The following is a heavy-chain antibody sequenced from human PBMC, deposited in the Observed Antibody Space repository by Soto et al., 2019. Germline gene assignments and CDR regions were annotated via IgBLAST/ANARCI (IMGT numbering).Heavy chain of an antibody. V-gene: IGHV3-73*01. CDR2: IRSKANSYAT. Sequence: PGGSLRLSCAASGFTFSGSAMHWVRQASGKGLEWVGRIRSKANSYATAYAASVKGRFTISRDDSKSTAYLPMNSLKTEDTAVYYCTRQWGPKLDYYGMDVWEQGTTVTVSS. CDR3: TRQWGPKLDYYGMDV. J-gene: IGHJ6*01. CDR1: GFTFSGSA. D-gene: IGHD1-1*01.